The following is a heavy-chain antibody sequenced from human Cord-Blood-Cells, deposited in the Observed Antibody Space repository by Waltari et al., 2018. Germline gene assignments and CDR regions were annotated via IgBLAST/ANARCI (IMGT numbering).Heavy chain of an antibody. CDR1: RYPVTGYY. CDR3: ARGHETGTDAFDI. Sequence: QVPLVQSGAEVNKPGASVTVSCKASRYPVTGYYLPCVLQAPGQGLEWMGWINPNSGGTNYAQKFQGRVTMTRDTSISTAYMELSRLRSDDTAVYYCARGHETGTDAFDIWGQGTMVTVSS. D-gene: IGHD1-1*01. J-gene: IGHJ3*02. V-gene: IGHV1-2*02. CDR2: INPNSGGT.